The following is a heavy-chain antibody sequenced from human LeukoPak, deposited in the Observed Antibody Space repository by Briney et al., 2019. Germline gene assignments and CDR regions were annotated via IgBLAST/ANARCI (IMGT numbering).Heavy chain of an antibody. V-gene: IGHV3-74*01. CDR3: H. CDR1: GFTFSTYW. J-gene: IGHJ1*01. CDR2: IKSDGST. Sequence: GGPLRLSCAASGFTFSTYWMHWVRQAPGKGLVWVSRIKSDGSTNCADSVKGRFTISRDSAKNTVSLQMNSLRPEDTGVYYRHWGQGTLVTVSS.